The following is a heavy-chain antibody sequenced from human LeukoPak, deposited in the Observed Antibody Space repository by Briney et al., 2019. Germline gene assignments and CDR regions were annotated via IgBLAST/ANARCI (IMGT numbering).Heavy chain of an antibody. D-gene: IGHD1-1*01. J-gene: IGHJ4*02. CDR1: GFTFSTYW. CDR2: INSDGSST. Sequence: PGGSLRLSCAASGFTFSTYWMHWVRQAPGKGLVWVSRINSDGSSTSYADSVKGRFTISRDNAKNTLFLHMNSLRAEDTAAYYCATQSGGNVYWGQGTLVTVSS. CDR3: ATQSGGNVY. V-gene: IGHV3-74*01.